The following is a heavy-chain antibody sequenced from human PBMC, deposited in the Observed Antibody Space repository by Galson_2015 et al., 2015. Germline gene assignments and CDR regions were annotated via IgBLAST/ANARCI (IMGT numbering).Heavy chain of an antibody. V-gene: IGHV1-18*01. CDR1: GYTFTSYG. D-gene: IGHD4-11*01. CDR3: ARMGYSNYGEGYYYYGMDV. Sequence: SVKVSCKASGYTFTSYGISWVRQAPGQGLEWMGWISAYNGNTNYAQKLQGRVTMTTDTSTSTAYMELRSLRSDDTAVYYCARMGYSNYGEGYYYYGMDVWGQGTTVTVSS. J-gene: IGHJ6*02. CDR2: ISAYNGNT.